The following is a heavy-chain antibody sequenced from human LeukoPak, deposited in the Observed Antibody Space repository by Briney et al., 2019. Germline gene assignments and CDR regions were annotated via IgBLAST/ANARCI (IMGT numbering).Heavy chain of an antibody. CDR3: ATEDIVVVPAAGSFDY. CDR1: GFTFDDYA. CDR2: ISWNSGSI. J-gene: IGHJ4*02. Sequence: GRSLRLSCAASGFTFDDYAMHWVRQAPGKGLEWVSGISWNSGSIGYADSVKGRFTISRDNAKNSLYLQMNSLRAEDTAVYYCATEDIVVVPAAGSFDYWGQGTLVTVSS. D-gene: IGHD2-2*01. V-gene: IGHV3-9*01.